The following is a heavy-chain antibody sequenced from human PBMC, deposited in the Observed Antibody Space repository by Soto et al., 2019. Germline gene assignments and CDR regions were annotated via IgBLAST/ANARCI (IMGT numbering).Heavy chain of an antibody. V-gene: IGHV4-30-4*01. D-gene: IGHD2-2*01. Sequence: QVQLQESGPGLVKPSQTLSLTCTVSGGSISSGDYYWSWIRQPPGKGLEWIGYIYYSGSTYYNPSLKSRVTISVDTSKNQFALKLSSVTAADTAVYYCARDCISTSCSVYGMDVWGQGTTVTVSS. CDR3: ARDCISTSCSVYGMDV. CDR2: IYYSGST. J-gene: IGHJ6*02. CDR1: GGSISSGDYY.